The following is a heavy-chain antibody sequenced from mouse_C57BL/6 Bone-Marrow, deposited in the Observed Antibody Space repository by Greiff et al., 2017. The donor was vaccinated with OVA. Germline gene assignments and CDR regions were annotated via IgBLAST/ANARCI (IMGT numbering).Heavy chain of an antibody. J-gene: IGHJ2*01. Sequence: QVQLQQPGAELVRPGTSVKLSCKASGYTFTNYWMHWVKQRPGQGLEWIGVIAPADSYINYNQKFKGRATVTVDTSSSTAYMHLSSLTSEDSAVYYCAYYGSRLYVHYCGQGTALTVSA. CDR3: AYYGSRLYVHY. D-gene: IGHD1-1*01. CDR1: GYTFTNYW. CDR2: IAPADSYI. V-gene: IGHV1-59*01.